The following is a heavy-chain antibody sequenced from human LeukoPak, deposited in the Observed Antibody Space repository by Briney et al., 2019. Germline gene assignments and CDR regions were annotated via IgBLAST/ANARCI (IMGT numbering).Heavy chain of an antibody. CDR2: TGNKADSYTT. CDR1: GSGFTFSDHY. V-gene: IGHV3-72*01. CDR3: AKVSSGWYRVDY. J-gene: IGHJ4*02. D-gene: IGHD6-19*01. Sequence: PGGSLRLSCVASGSGFTFSDHYMDWVRQAPGKGLEWVGRTGNKADSYTTEYAASVKGRFTISRDDSRNSLYLQMNSLRAEDTAVYYCAKVSSGWYRVDYWGQGTLVTVSS.